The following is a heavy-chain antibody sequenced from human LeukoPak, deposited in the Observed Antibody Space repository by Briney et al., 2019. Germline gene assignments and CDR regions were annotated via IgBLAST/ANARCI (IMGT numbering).Heavy chain of an antibody. CDR2: IYYSGST. J-gene: IGHJ4*02. V-gene: IGHV4-59*01. D-gene: IGHD3-10*01. CDR3: ARDGPMVRGVIN. CDR1: GGSISSYY. Sequence: SETLSLTCTVSGGSISSYYWSWVRQPPGKGLEWIGYIYYSGSTNYNPSLKSRVTISVDTSKNQFSLKLSYVTAADTAVYYCARDGPMVRGVINWGQGTLVTVSS.